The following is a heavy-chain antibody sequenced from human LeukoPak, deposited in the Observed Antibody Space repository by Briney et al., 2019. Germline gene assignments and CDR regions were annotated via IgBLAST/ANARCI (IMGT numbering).Heavy chain of an antibody. Sequence: GGSLRLSCAASGFAFDDYAMHWVRQAPGKGLEWVSGISWNSGSIGYADSVKGRFPIYRDNAKNSLYLQMNSLRAEDTAMYYLARSNYYYGSGSYPVDYWGQGTLVTVSS. CDR2: ISWNSGSI. V-gene: IGHV3-9*01. J-gene: IGHJ4*02. CDR3: ARSNYYYGSGSYPVDY. D-gene: IGHD3-10*01. CDR1: GFAFDDYA.